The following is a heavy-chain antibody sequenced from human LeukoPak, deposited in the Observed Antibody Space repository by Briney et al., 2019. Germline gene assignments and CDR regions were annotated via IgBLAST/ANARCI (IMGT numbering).Heavy chain of an antibody. CDR3: ARVTYGSGIDY. CDR1: GFTFSTYT. Sequence: GGSLRLSCAASGFTFSTYTMNWVRQAPGKGLEWVSYISSNSTIIYYADSVKGRFTISRDNAKNSLYLQMNSLRAEDTAVYYCARVTYGSGIDYWGQGTLVTVSS. J-gene: IGHJ4*02. D-gene: IGHD3-10*01. V-gene: IGHV3-48*04. CDR2: ISSNSTII.